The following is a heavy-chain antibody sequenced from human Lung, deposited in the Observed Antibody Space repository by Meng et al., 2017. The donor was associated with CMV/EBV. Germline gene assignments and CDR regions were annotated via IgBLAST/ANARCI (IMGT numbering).Heavy chain of an antibody. Sequence: GESLKISCAASGFTFSSFWVHWVRKVPGKGLVWVSRINEDGTTTNYADSVKGRFTISRDNARNTVYLQMNSLKVEDTAVYYCARDIGGVSGYWGQGTLVTVDS. V-gene: IGHV3-74*01. CDR3: ARDIGGVSGY. D-gene: IGHD3-3*01. CDR1: GFTFSSFW. J-gene: IGHJ4*02. CDR2: INEDGTTT.